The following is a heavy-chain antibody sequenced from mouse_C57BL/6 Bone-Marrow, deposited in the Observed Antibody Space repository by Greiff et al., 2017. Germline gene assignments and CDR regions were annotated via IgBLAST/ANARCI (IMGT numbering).Heavy chain of an antibody. J-gene: IGHJ3*01. Sequence: QVQLQQPGAELVRPGSSVKLSCKASGYTFTSYWMDWVKQRPGQGLEWIGNIYPSDSETHYNQKFKDKATLTVDKSSSTAYMQISSLISEDSAVYDCARGDYYGSSYLAWFAYWGQGTLVTVSA. CDR3: ARGDYYGSSYLAWFAY. D-gene: IGHD1-1*01. CDR1: GYTFTSYW. V-gene: IGHV1-61*01. CDR2: IYPSDSET.